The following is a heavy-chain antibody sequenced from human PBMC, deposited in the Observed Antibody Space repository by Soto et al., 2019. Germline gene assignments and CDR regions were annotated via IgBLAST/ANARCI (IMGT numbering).Heavy chain of an antibody. J-gene: IGHJ4*02. CDR2: ISSSSSTI. Sequence: GGSLRLSCAASGFTFSSYSINWVRQAPGKGLEWVSYISSSSSTIYYADSVKGRFTISRDNAKNSLYLQMNSLRDEDTAVYYCACIDYGGNSGWGQGTLVTVSS. CDR3: ACIDYGGNSG. CDR1: GFTFSSYS. V-gene: IGHV3-48*02. D-gene: IGHD4-17*01.